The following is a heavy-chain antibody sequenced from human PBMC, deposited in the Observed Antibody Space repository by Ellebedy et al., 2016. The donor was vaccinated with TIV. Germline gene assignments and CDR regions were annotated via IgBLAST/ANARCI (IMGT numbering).Heavy chain of an antibody. Sequence: MPSETLSLTCAIYGGSFSGYYWSWIRQPPGKGLEWIGEMHHSGSTNYIPSLKGRVTMSVDTSKNQFSLKLSSLTAADTAVYFCARESESQFYFDYWGQGSLVTVSS. J-gene: IGHJ4*02. V-gene: IGHV4-34*01. CDR1: GGSFSGYY. CDR3: ARESESQFYFDY. CDR2: MHHSGST.